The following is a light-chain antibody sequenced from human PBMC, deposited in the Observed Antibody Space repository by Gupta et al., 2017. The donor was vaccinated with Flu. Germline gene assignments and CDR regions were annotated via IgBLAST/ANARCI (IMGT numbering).Light chain of an antibody. CDR2: TDD. J-gene: IGLJ3*02. V-gene: IGLV1-44*01. CDR1: RSNIVSNP. CDR3: AAWDDSLNGAV. Sequence: VTISFSGSRSNIVSNPVSWYQQLPRTAPKLLIYTDDHRPSGVPDRFSGSKSDTSASLAISGLQSEDEADYYCAAWDDSLNGAVFGGGTKLTVL.